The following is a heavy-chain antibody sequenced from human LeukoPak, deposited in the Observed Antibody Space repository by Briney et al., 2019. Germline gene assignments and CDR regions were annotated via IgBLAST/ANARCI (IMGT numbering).Heavy chain of an antibody. V-gene: IGHV5-51*01. CDR3: ARQPLLYGDSTGLDY. J-gene: IGHJ4*02. Sequence: GESLQISCQGSGYSFTSYWIGWVRQLPGKGLEWMGIIYPGDSDTRYSPSFQGQVTISADKSISTAYLQWSSLKASDTAMYYCARQPLLYGDSTGLDYWGQGTLVTVSS. D-gene: IGHD4-17*01. CDR2: IYPGDSDT. CDR1: GYSFTSYW.